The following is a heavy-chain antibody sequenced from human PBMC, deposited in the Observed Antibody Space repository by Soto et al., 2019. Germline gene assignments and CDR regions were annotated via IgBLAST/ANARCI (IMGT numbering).Heavy chain of an antibody. D-gene: IGHD3-3*01. J-gene: IGHJ4*02. V-gene: IGHV3-23*01. CDR1: GFTFSTYA. CDR3: AKYRAGLWSDLDY. Sequence: GGSLRLSCAASGFTFSTYAMSWVRQAPGKGLEWVSSISGSDGSTYYADSVKGRFSISRDKSKNTLYLQMNSLRAEDTAVYYCAKYRAGLWSDLDYWGQGTLVTVSS. CDR2: ISGSDGST.